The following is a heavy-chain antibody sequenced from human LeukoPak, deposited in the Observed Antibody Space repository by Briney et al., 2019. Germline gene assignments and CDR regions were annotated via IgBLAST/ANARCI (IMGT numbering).Heavy chain of an antibody. V-gene: IGHV3-11*06. D-gene: IGHD4-17*01. CDR2: IRSSSSFT. J-gene: IGHJ4*02. CDR3: ARVGRIGDYVDY. Sequence: GGSLRLSCAASGFTFSDYYMSWVRQAPGKGLEWVSYIRSSSSFTNYADSVKGRFTISRDNTKNSLYLQMNSLRAEDTAVYYCARVGRIGDYVDYWGQGTLVTVSS. CDR1: GFTFSDYY.